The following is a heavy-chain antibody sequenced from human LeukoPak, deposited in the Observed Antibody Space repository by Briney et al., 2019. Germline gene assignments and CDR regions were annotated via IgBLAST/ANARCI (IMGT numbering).Heavy chain of an antibody. CDR1: VFTFSSYA. D-gene: IGHD6-13*01. V-gene: IGHV3-30*04. CDR3: ARDQADSSGWYGFDY. CDR2: ISYDGSNK. Sequence: GRSLRLSCAASVFTFSSYAMHGVRQAPGKALEWVAVISYDGSNKYYADSVKGRITIPRDNSKNTLYLQMNSLRAEDTAVYYCARDQADSSGWYGFDYWGQGTLVTVSS. J-gene: IGHJ4*02.